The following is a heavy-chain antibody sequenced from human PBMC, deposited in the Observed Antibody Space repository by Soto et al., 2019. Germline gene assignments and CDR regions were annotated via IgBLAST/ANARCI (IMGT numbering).Heavy chain of an antibody. CDR1: GGSISSYY. Sequence: SETLSLTCTVSGGSISSYYWSWIRQPPGRGLEWIGHIYNSGSPNYNPSLKSRVTISLDTSKNQFSLKLSSVTAADTAVYYCGLVKKGGFCSGGSGYSENDSWGQGALVSVSS. J-gene: IGHJ4*02. D-gene: IGHD2-15*01. CDR3: GLVKKGGFCSGGSGYSENDS. V-gene: IGHV4-59*01. CDR2: IYNSGSP.